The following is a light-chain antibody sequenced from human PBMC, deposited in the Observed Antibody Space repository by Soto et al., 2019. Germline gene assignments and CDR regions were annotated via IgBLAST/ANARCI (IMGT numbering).Light chain of an antibody. V-gene: IGLV2-8*01. J-gene: IGLJ2*01. Sequence: QSVLTQPPSASGSLGQSVTISCTGTSSDVGGYNYVSWHQQHPGKAPKVMIYEVTKRPPGVPDRFSGSKSGNTASLTVSGLQAEDEADYYCSSFAGGGNPVLLGGGTK. CDR1: SSDVGGYNY. CDR3: SSFAGGGNPVL. CDR2: EVT.